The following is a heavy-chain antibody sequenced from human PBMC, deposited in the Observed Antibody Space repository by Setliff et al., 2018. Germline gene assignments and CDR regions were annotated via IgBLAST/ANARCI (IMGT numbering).Heavy chain of an antibody. J-gene: IGHJ4*02. D-gene: IGHD3-22*01. CDR3: ARYDSSGYSENYYFDY. CDR1: GGSISTTDYY. Sequence: PSETLSLTCTVSGGSISTTDYYWGWIRQPPGKGLEWIGCVYYSGNTYYSPSLKSRVTMFVDTSKNQFSLMLYSVTAADTAIYYCARYDSSGYSENYYFDYWGQGTLVTGS. V-gene: IGHV4-39*07. CDR2: VYYSGNT.